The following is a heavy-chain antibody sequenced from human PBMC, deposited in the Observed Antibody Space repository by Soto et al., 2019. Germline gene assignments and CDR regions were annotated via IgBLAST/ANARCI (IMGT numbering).Heavy chain of an antibody. V-gene: IGHV3-23*01. D-gene: IGHD3-3*01. Sequence: QPGGSLRLSCTASGFTFSSYAMDWVRQAPGKGLEWLSAISGGGDASHYADSVKGRFTISRDNSKNTLFLQMSSLRAEDTAVYYCANRTTDLWSGYWTSDYWGQGTLATVSS. CDR2: ISGGGDAS. J-gene: IGHJ4*02. CDR3: ANRTTDLWSGYWTSDY. CDR1: GFTFSSYA.